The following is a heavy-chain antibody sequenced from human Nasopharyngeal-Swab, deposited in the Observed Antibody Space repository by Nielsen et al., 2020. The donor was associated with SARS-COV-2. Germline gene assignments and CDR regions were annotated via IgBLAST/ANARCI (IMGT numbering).Heavy chain of an antibody. CDR2: TRKQRNTYVT. Sequence: GESLKISCVASGFTFSSHAMSWVRQAPGKGLEWVGRTRKQRNTYVTEYAASVKGRFTISGDDSMNSLWLQLNSLKTEDSAVYYCTTDLNSRYGQNYWGQGTLVTVSS. D-gene: IGHD3-16*02. J-gene: IGHJ4*02. CDR3: TTDLNSRYGQNY. CDR1: GFTFSSHA. V-gene: IGHV3-72*01.